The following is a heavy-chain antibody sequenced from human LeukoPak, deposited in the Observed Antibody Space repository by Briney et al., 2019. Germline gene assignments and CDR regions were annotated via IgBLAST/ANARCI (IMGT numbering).Heavy chain of an antibody. J-gene: IGHJ4*02. D-gene: IGHD6-19*01. CDR2: SNAGNGNT. Sequence: ASVKVSCKASGYTFTSYAMHWVRQAPGQRLEWMGWSNAGNGNTKYSQEFQGRVTITRDTSASTAYMELSSLRSEDTAVYYCARSDSSGWYRHFDYWGQGTLVTVSS. CDR3: ARSDSSGWYRHFDY. V-gene: IGHV1-3*02. CDR1: GYTFTSYA.